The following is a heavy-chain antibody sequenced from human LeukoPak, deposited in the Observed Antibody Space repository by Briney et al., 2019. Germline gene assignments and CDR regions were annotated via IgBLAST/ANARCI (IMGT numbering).Heavy chain of an antibody. D-gene: IGHD2-21*01. Sequence: SETLSLTCAVYGGSFSGYYWSWIRQPPGKGLEWIGEINHSGSTNYNPSLKSRVTISVDTSKNQFSLKLSSVTAADTAVYYCARGRGLLLRGHFDYWGQGTLVTVSS. V-gene: IGHV4-34*01. CDR3: ARGRGLLLRGHFDY. CDR1: GGSFSGYY. CDR2: INHSGST. J-gene: IGHJ4*02.